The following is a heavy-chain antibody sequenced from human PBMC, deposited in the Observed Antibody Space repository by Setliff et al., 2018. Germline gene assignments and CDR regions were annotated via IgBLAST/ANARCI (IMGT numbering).Heavy chain of an antibody. CDR3: ARTGTYRYFDY. D-gene: IGHD1-26*01. CDR2: IHYRGTT. J-gene: IGHJ4*02. V-gene: IGHV4-39*01. CDR1: GASISSGTYY. Sequence: SETLSLTCTVSGASISSGTYYWAWIRQPPGKGLEWIGRIHYRGTTYSNASLASRLTISVDTAKNQFSLKLTSVTAADTAVYYCARTGTYRYFDYWGQGALVTVSS.